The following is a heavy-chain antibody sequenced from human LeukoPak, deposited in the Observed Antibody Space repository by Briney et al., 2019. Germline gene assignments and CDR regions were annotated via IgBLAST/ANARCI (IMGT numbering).Heavy chain of an antibody. CDR2: ISGHNGDV. CDR1: GYTFSNYG. CDR3: ARCNSLIRGVTTSDY. J-gene: IGHJ4*02. D-gene: IGHD3-10*01. V-gene: IGHV1-18*01. Sequence: ASVKVSCKASGYTFSNYGITWVRQAPGQGLEWMGTISGHNGDVNYAPKFQGRVTMTTDTSTTTAYMELRSLRFDDTAVYYCARCNSLIRGVTTSDYWGQGTLVTVSS.